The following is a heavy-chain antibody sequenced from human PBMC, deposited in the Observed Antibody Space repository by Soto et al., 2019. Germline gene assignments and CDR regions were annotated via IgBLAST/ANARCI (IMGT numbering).Heavy chain of an antibody. CDR1: GFTFSSYA. D-gene: IGHD3-22*01. V-gene: IGHV3-23*01. CDR2: ISGSGGST. CDR3: AKGGYYFDSSDSDALDI. Sequence: PGGSLRLSCAASGFTFSSYAMSWVRQAPGKGLEWVSAINGRVSTISGSGGSTYYADSVKGRFTISRDNSKNTLYLQMNSLRVEDTAVYYCAKGGYYFDSSDSDALDIWGQGTKVTVSS. J-gene: IGHJ3*02.